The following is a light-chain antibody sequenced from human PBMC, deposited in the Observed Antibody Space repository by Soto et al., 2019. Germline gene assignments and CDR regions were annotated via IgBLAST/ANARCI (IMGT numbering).Light chain of an antibody. V-gene: IGLV1-40*01. CDR2: DVI. CDR3: CSYAGSYTHV. J-gene: IGLJ1*01. Sequence: QSVLTQPPSVSGAPGQRVTISCTGSSSNIGAGYDVHWYQQHPGKAPKLIIYDVIKRPSGVPDRFSGSKSGNTASLTISGLQAEDEADYYCCSYAGSYTHVFGTGTKVTVL. CDR1: SSNIGAGYD.